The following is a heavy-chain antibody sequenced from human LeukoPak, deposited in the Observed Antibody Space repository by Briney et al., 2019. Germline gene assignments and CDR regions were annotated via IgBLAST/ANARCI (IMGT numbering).Heavy chain of an antibody. Sequence: ASVKVSXKASGYTFTGNHVHWVRQAPGQGLEWMGGIIPIFGTANYAQKFQGRVTITTDESTSTAYMELSSLRSEDTAVYYCARDREMATIIGAGLSAFDIWGQGTMVTVSS. CDR2: IIPIFGTA. V-gene: IGHV1-69*05. J-gene: IGHJ3*02. D-gene: IGHD5-24*01. CDR1: GYTFTGNH. CDR3: ARDREMATIIGAGLSAFDI.